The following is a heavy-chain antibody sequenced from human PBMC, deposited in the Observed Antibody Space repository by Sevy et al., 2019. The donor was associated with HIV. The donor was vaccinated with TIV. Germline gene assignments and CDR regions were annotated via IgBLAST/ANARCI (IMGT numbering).Heavy chain of an antibody. Sequence: GSLRLSCAASGFTFSSYAMSWVRQAPGKGLEWVSPISGSGGSTYYADSVKGRFTISRDNSKNTLYLQMNSLRAEDTAVYYCAKDRELYCSSTSCQLFDYWDQGTLVTVSS. V-gene: IGHV3-23*01. CDR1: GFTFSSYA. CDR3: AKDRELYCSSTSCQLFDY. J-gene: IGHJ4*02. CDR2: ISGSGGST. D-gene: IGHD2-2*01.